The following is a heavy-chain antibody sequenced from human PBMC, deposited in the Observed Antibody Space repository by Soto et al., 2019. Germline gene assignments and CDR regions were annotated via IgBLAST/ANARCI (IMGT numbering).Heavy chain of an antibody. CDR2: IYPGDSDP. J-gene: IGHJ3*02. Sequence: GESLKISCKGSGYSFTSYWIGWVRQMPGKGLEWMGIIYPGDSDPSYSPSFQGQVTISADKSISTAYLQWSSLKASDTAMYYCARHRSAATPVGDAFDIWGQGTMVTVSS. CDR3: ARHRSAATPVGDAFDI. V-gene: IGHV5-51*01. D-gene: IGHD2-15*01. CDR1: GYSFTSYW.